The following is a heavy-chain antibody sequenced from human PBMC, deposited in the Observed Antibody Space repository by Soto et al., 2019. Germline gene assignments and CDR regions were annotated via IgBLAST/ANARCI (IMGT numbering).Heavy chain of an antibody. CDR1: GFTFTNYA. J-gene: IGHJ6*02. V-gene: IGHV3-23*01. Sequence: EVQLLESGGGLVQPGGSLRLSCAASGFTFTNYAMSWVRQAPGKGLEWVSTISASGGSTYHADSVKGRFTISRDNSKNTLSMQMNSLRDDDAFAYYCSKYMCGSWSYYIYGMDVLGQGTTVTVS. CDR3: SKYMCGSWSYYIYGMDV. D-gene: IGHD3-10*01. CDR2: ISASGGST.